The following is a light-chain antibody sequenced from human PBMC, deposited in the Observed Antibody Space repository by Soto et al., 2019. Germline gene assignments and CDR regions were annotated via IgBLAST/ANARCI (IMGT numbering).Light chain of an antibody. J-gene: IGKJ2*01. Sequence: DIVMTQSPDSLAVSLGERATINCKSSQSVLYSSNNKNYLAWYQQKPGQPPKLLIYWASTRESGVPDRFSGSDSCTDVALTISSLQAEDVAIYYCQQYCSSRKYTIGQRT. CDR1: QSVLYSSNNKNY. V-gene: IGKV4-1*01. CDR3: QQYCSSRKYT. CDR2: WAS.